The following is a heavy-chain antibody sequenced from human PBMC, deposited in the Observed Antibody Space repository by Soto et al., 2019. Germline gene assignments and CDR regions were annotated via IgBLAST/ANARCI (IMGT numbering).Heavy chain of an antibody. CDR1: GFTFTIYW. V-gene: IGHV3-7*03. J-gene: IGHJ3*02. CDR2: IKQDGSEK. Sequence: PGGSLRLSCAASGFTFTIYWMSWVRQAPGKGLEWVANIKQDGSEKYYVDSVKGRFTISRDNAKNSLYLQMNSLRAEDTAVYYCAKFDWLLFDAFDIWGQGTMVTVSS. CDR3: AKFDWLLFDAFDI. D-gene: IGHD3-9*01.